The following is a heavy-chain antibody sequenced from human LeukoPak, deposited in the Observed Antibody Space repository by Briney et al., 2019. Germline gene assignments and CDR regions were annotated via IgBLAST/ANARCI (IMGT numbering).Heavy chain of an antibody. CDR3: AKGGPIAAADTRDYYYDSSGYDPDY. CDR2: ISGSGGST. V-gene: IGHV3-23*01. CDR1: GFTFSSYA. Sequence: GGSLRLSCAASGFTFSSYAMSWVRQAPGKGLEWVSAISGSGGSTYYADSVKGRFTISRDNSKNTLYLQMNSLRAEDTAVYYRAKGGPIAAADTRDYYYDSSGYDPDYWGQGTLVTVSS. D-gene: IGHD3-22*01. J-gene: IGHJ4*02.